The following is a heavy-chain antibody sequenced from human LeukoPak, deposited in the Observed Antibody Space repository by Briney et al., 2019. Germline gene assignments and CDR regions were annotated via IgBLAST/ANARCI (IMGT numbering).Heavy chain of an antibody. Sequence: SETLSLTCAVYGGSFSGYYWSWIRHPPGKGLEWIGEINHSGSTNYNPSLKSRVTISVDTSKNQFSLKLSSVTAADTAVYYCARGLRAVAGPFDYWGQGTLVTVSS. CDR1: GGSFSGYY. J-gene: IGHJ4*02. V-gene: IGHV4-34*01. CDR2: INHSGST. D-gene: IGHD6-19*01. CDR3: ARGLRAVAGPFDY.